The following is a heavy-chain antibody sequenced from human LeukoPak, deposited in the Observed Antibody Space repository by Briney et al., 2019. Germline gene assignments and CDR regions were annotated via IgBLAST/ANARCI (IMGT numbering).Heavy chain of an antibody. D-gene: IGHD5-18*01. CDR2: ISSDGNNY. CDR1: RFTFSSYA. J-gene: IGHJ4*02. V-gene: IGHV3-30-3*01. Sequence: GRSLRLSCAASRFTFSSYAMHWVRQAPGKGLEWVAVISSDGNNYYYADPVKGRFTISRDNSKNTLYLQMNSLRAEDTAVYYCARDATRGYSYGFPFDYWGQGTLVTVSS. CDR3: ARDATRGYSYGFPFDY.